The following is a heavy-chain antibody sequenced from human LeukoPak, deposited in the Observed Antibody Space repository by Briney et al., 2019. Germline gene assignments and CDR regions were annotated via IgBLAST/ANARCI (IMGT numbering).Heavy chain of an antibody. J-gene: IGHJ5*02. D-gene: IGHD6-6*01. CDR1: GGSISSDSYY. Sequence: TSETLSLTCTVSGGSISSDSYYWSWIRQPAGKGLEWIGYIYYSGSTNYNPSLKSRVTISVDTSKNQFSLKLSSVTAADTAVYYCARSEYSSSSSWFDPWGQGTLVTVSS. CDR2: IYYSGST. V-gene: IGHV4-61*10. CDR3: ARSEYSSSSSWFDP.